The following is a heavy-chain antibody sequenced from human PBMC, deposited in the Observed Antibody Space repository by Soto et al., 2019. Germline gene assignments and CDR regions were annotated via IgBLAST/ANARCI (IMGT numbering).Heavy chain of an antibody. V-gene: IGHV1-46*03. CDR2: INPSGGST. CDR1: GYTFTSYY. Sequence: ASVKVSCKASGYTFTSYYMHWVRQAPGQGLEWMGIINPSGGSTSYAQKFQGRVTMTRDTSTSTVYMELSSLRSEDTAVYYCAREYVDIVATINGWFDPWGQGTLVTVSS. J-gene: IGHJ5*02. CDR3: AREYVDIVATINGWFDP. D-gene: IGHD5-12*01.